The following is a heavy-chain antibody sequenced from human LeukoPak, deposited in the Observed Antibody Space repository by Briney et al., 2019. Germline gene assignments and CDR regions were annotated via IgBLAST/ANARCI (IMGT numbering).Heavy chain of an antibody. V-gene: IGHV1-46*01. J-gene: IGHJ4*02. CDR2: INPSGGST. CDR3: ARDGYRDGYNPGH. D-gene: IGHD5-24*01. Sequence: GASVKVSCKASGYSFAIYAMNWVRQAPGQGLEWMGIINPSGGSTSYAQKFQGRVTMTRDTSTSTVYMELSSLRSEDTAVYYCARDGYRDGYNPGHWGQGTLVTVSS. CDR1: GYSFAIYA.